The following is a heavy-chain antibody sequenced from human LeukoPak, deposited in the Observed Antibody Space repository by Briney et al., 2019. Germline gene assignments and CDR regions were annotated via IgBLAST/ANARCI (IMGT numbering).Heavy chain of an antibody. J-gene: IGHJ4*02. D-gene: IGHD4-17*01. CDR1: GFTFSSYA. V-gene: IGHV3-30-3*01. CDR3: AKDRAAGAVTTYDS. Sequence: GGSLRLSCTASGFTFSSYAMYWVRQAPGKGLEWVAQISYDGSNKYYADSVKGRFTISRDNSKNTLSLHMNSLRAEDTSLYYCAKDRAAGAVTTYDSWGRGTLVTVSS. CDR2: ISYDGSNK.